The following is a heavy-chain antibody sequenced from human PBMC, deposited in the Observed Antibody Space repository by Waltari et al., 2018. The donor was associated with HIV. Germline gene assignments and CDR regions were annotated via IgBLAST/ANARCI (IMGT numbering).Heavy chain of an antibody. CDR1: GFSLNRFG. J-gene: IGHJ4*02. CDR3: VKDTWGHYGGNAGLDY. Sequence: EVHLVESGGGLVQPGGSLRLSCSASGFSLNRFGMHWVRQAPGKFLKYVSSISSDGGSTYYADSVKGRFTISRDNPTNTVNLQMTSLRVEDTAVYFCVKDTWGHYGGNAGLDYWGQGTLVTVSS. CDR2: ISSDGGST. V-gene: IGHV3-64D*06. D-gene: IGHD4-17*01.